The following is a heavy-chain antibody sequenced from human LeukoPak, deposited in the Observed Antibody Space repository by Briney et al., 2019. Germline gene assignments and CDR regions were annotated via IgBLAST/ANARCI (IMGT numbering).Heavy chain of an antibody. D-gene: IGHD3-22*01. Sequence: ASVKVSCKASGYTFTSYGISWVRQAPGQGLEGMGWISAYNGNTNYAQKLQGRVTMTTDTSTSTAYMELRSLRSDDTAVYYCAREGDSSGYLYYFDYWGQGTLVTVSS. CDR1: GYTFTSYG. CDR3: AREGDSSGYLYYFDY. V-gene: IGHV1-18*01. CDR2: ISAYNGNT. J-gene: IGHJ4*02.